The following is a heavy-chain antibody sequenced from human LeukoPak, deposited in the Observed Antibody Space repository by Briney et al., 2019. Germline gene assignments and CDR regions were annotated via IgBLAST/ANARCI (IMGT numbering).Heavy chain of an antibody. Sequence: SETLSLTCTVSGGSISSYYWSWIRQPPGKGLEWIGYIYYSGSTNYNPSLKSRVTISVDTSKNQFSLKLSSVTAADTAVYYCASPRPLVVPAALVGAFDIWGQGTMVTVSS. J-gene: IGHJ3*02. CDR3: ASPRPLVVPAALVGAFDI. CDR2: IYYSGST. D-gene: IGHD2-2*01. V-gene: IGHV4-59*08. CDR1: GGSISSYY.